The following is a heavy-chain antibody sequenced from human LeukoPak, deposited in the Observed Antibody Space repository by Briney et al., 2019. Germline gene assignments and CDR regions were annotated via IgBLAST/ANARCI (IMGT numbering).Heavy chain of an antibody. CDR1: GGSISSNY. J-gene: IGHJ4*02. Sequence: SETLSLTCTVSGGSISSNYWSWVRQPQGKGMEWIGYIYYSGSTTYNTSLKSRVTISVDTSKTQFSLNLRSVTAADTAVYYFARYRGYGDYLNYFDYWGQGTLVTVSS. V-gene: IGHV4-59*01. CDR2: IYYSGST. CDR3: ARYRGYGDYLNYFDY. D-gene: IGHD4-17*01.